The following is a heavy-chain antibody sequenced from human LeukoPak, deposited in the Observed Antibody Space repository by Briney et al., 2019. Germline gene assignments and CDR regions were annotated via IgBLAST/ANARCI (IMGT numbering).Heavy chain of an antibody. CDR3: AHSSGYQLPFDY. CDR1: GGSISSSNW. Sequence: PSETLSLTCSVSGGSISSSNWWSWVRPPPGKGLEWIGEIYHSGSTNYNPSLKSRVTISVDKSKNQFSLKLSSVTAADTAVYYCAHSSGYQLPFDYWGQGTLVTVSS. V-gene: IGHV4-4*02. D-gene: IGHD3-22*01. CDR2: IYHSGST. J-gene: IGHJ4*02.